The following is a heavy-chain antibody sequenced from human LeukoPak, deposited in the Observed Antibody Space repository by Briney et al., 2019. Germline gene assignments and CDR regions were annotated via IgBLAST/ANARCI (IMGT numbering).Heavy chain of an antibody. J-gene: IGHJ4*02. V-gene: IGHV4-39*07. D-gene: IGHD3-3*01. CDR3: ARDPRGLRFLEWNDY. CDR2: IYYSGST. Sequence: PSETLSLTCTVSGGSISSSSYYWGWIRQPPGKGLEWIGSIYYSGSTYDNPSLKSRVTISVDTYKNQFSLKLSSVTAADTAVYYCARDPRGLRFLEWNDYWGQGTLVTVSS. CDR1: GGSISSSSYY.